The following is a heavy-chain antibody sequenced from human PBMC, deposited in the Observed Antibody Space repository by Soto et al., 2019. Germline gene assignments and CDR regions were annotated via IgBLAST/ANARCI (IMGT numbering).Heavy chain of an antibody. J-gene: IGHJ4*02. CDR1: GFTFSSYA. V-gene: IGHV3-23*01. D-gene: IGHD5-18*01. CDR3: AKDTFDTSMAKTDH. CDR2: IDNSGGIT. Sequence: PGGSLRLSCAASGFTFSSYAMTWVRQAPGKGLEWVSTIDNSGGITYYADSVKGRFTNSRDNSKNTLYLQMNSLRAEDTAVYYCAKDTFDTSMAKTDHWGQGTLVTVSS.